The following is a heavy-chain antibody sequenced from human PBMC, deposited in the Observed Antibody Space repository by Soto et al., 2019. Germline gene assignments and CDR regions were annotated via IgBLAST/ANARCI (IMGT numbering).Heavy chain of an antibody. CDR2: INPNGGTT. V-gene: IGHV1-46*01. D-gene: IGHD3-9*01. CDR3: ARALADILIGYPPNWSDP. J-gene: IGHJ5*02. Sequence: ASVKVSCKASGYTFTKYFIHWVRQAPGQGLEWMGIINPNGGTTTYAQKFQGRVTMTRDTSTSTVYMELSSMRSEDTAVYYCARALADILIGYPPNWSDPPGQAIL. CDR1: GYTFTKYF.